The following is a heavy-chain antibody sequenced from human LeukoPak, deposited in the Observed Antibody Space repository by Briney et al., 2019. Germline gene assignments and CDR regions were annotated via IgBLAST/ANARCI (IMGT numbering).Heavy chain of an antibody. D-gene: IGHD6-13*01. V-gene: IGHV1-46*01. J-gene: IGHJ4*02. CDR1: GYTFTSYY. CDR2: INPSGGST. Sequence: ASVKVSCKASGYTFTSYYMHWVRQAPGQGLEWMGIINPSGGSTSYAQKFQGRVTMTRDMSTSTVYMELSSLRSEDTAVYYCARGTGLPQQLPQNSFFDYWGQGTLVTVSS. CDR3: ARGTGLPQQLPQNSFFDY.